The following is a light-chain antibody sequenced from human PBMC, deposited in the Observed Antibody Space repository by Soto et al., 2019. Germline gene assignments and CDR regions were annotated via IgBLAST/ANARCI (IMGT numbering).Light chain of an antibody. Sequence: DIQMTQSPSSLSASVGDRVTITCRASQGISSFLAWYQQRPGKVPKVLIYAASTLHSGVPSRFTGSGSGTDFTLTTTNVQPEDVATYYCQNYYNAPETFGQGTKVEI. CDR2: AAS. J-gene: IGKJ1*01. CDR1: QGISSF. CDR3: QNYYNAPET. V-gene: IGKV1-27*01.